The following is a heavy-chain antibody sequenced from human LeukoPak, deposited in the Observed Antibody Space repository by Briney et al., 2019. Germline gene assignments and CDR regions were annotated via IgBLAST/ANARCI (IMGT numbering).Heavy chain of an antibody. CDR3: ARVPYGNYHYYYMDV. V-gene: IGHV3-53*01. J-gene: IGHJ6*03. CDR1: GFTVGTNY. Sequence: GSLRLSCAASGFTVGTNYMSWVRQAPGKGLEWVSLYSGSSTYYANSVKGRFTISRDNSKNTVYLQMNSLRAEDTAVYYCARVPYGNYHYYYMDVWGKGTTVTVSS. CDR2: YSGSST. D-gene: IGHD3-10*01.